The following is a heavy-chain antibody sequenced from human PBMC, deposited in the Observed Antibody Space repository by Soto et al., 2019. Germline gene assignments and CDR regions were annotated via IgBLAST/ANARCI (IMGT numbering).Heavy chain of an antibody. Sequence: GGSLRLSCAASGFTFSSYSMNWVRQAPGKGLEWVSYISSSSSTIFYGDSVKGRFTISRDNAKNSLYLQMNSLRDEDTAVYYCARVSYCGGDCYSWHRGFPPPPIDYWGQGTLVTVSS. CDR1: GFTFSSYS. CDR3: ARVSYCGGDCYSWHRGFPPPPIDY. CDR2: ISSSSSTI. V-gene: IGHV3-48*02. D-gene: IGHD2-21*02. J-gene: IGHJ4*02.